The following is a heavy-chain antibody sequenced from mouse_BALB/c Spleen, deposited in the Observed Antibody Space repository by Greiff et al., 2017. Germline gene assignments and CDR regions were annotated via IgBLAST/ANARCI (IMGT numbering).Heavy chain of an antibody. D-gene: IGHD2-14*01. V-gene: IGHV5-17*02. CDR2: ISSGSSTI. Sequence: DVHLVESGGGLVQPGGSRKLSCAASGFTFSSFGMHWVRQAPEKGLEWVAYISSGSSTIYYADTVKGRFTISRDNPKNTLFLQMTSLRSEDTAMYYCAREGHRYDAAWFADWGQGTLVTVSA. CDR3: AREGHRYDAAWFAD. CDR1: GFTFSSFG. J-gene: IGHJ3*01.